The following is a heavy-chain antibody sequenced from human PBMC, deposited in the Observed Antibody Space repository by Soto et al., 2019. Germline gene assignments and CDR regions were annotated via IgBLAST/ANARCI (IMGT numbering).Heavy chain of an antibody. V-gene: IGHV1-8*01. D-gene: IGHD3-3*01. CDR1: GYTFTSYD. CDR2: MNPNSGNT. Sequence: GASVKVSCKASGYTFTSYDINWVRQATGQGLEWMGWMNPNSGNTGYAQKFQGRATMTRNTSISTAYMELSSLRSEDTAVYYCARGLLRFLEWSPYYYMDVWGKGTTVTV. J-gene: IGHJ6*03. CDR3: ARGLLRFLEWSPYYYMDV.